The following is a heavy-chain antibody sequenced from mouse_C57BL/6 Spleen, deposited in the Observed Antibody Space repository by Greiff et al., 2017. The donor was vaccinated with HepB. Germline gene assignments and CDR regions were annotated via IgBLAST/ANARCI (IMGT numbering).Heavy chain of an antibody. CDR3: ARHGQLRLQGFAY. CDR1: GFTFSSYT. V-gene: IGHV5-9*01. Sequence: DVMLVESGGGLVKPGGSLKLSCAASGFTFSSYTMSWVRQTPEKRLEWVATISGGGGNTYYPDSVKGRFTISRDNAKNTLYLQMSSLRSEDTALYYCARHGQLRLQGFAYWGQGTLVTVSA. CDR2: ISGGGGNT. J-gene: IGHJ3*01. D-gene: IGHD3-2*02.